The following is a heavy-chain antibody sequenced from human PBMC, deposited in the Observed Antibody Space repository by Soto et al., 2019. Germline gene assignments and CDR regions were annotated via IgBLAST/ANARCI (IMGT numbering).Heavy chain of an antibody. CDR3: ARGYSGYDWYYFDY. D-gene: IGHD5-12*01. CDR2: IYYSGST. J-gene: IGHJ4*02. CDR1: GGSVSSGSYY. Sequence: SETLSLTCTVSGGSVSSGSYYWSWIRQPPGKGLEWIGYIYYSGSTNYNPSLKSRVTISVDTSKNQFSLKLSSVTAADTAVYYCARGYSGYDWYYFDYWGQGTPVTVSS. V-gene: IGHV4-61*01.